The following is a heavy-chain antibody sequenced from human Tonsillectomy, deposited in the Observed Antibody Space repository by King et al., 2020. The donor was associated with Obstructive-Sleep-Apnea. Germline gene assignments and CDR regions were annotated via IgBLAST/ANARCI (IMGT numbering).Heavy chain of an antibody. Sequence: VQLVESGGGLVKPGGSLRLSCAASGFTFSDYYMSWIRQAPGKGLEWVSYISSSSSYTNYADSVKGRFTISRDNAKNSLYLQMNSLRAEDTAVYYCAGDYPNYGTEAFDIWGQGTMVTVSS. CDR2: ISSSSSYT. J-gene: IGHJ3*02. V-gene: IGHV3-11*06. CDR1: GFTFSDYY. D-gene: IGHD5-24*01. CDR3: AGDYPNYGTEAFDI.